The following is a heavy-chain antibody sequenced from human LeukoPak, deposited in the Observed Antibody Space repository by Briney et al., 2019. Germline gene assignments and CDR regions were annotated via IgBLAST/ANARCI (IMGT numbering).Heavy chain of an antibody. J-gene: IGHJ4*02. V-gene: IGHV4-59*08. CDR1: GGSISSYH. CDR3: ASLIYDSSGYYFDK. CDR2: IQYSGST. Sequence: KTSDTLSLTCTVSGGSISSYHWSWIRQSPGKGLEWMGYIQYSGSTKRNPSLKSRVTISVDTSKNQFSLKLSSVTAADTAVYYCASLIYDSSGYYFDKWGQGTLVTVSS. D-gene: IGHD3-22*01.